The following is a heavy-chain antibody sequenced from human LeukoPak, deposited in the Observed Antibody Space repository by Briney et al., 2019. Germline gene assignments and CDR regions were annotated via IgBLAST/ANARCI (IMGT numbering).Heavy chain of an antibody. CDR3: VGGYYHQPPGAFDI. J-gene: IGHJ3*02. D-gene: IGHD3-16*01. CDR2: IKQDGSEK. V-gene: IGHV3-7*04. Sequence: GGSLRLSCAAAGFTFSSYWMSWVRQAPGKGLERVANIKQDGSEKYYVDSVKGRFTISRDNAKNSLYLQMNSLRAEDTAVYYCVGGYYHQPPGAFDIWGQGTMVTVSS. CDR1: GFTFSSYW.